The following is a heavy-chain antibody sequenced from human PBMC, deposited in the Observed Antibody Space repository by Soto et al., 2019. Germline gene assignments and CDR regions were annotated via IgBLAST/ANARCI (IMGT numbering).Heavy chain of an antibody. J-gene: IGHJ6*02. CDR1: GGSIRGFH. CDR3: ARDLPVSEGPYYYGMDV. Sequence: SKTLSLTCSVSGGSIRGFHWSWIRQPPGKGLEWIGHLYYSGSTNYNPSLKGRATILVDTSRNHFSLKLSSFTAADTAVYFCARDLPVSEGPYYYGMDVWGPGTTVTASS. V-gene: IGHV4-59*01. CDR2: LYYSGST.